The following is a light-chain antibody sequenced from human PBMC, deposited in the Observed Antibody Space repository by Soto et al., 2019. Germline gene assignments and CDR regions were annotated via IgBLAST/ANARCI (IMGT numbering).Light chain of an antibody. CDR3: QQYGSSGT. CDR1: QGISNY. J-gene: IGKJ1*01. Sequence: DIQLTQSPFSLSASVGARVALTGRASQGISNYLAWYQQKPGTVPKLLISAASTLQTGVPSRFSGGGSGTDFTLTISRLEPEDFAVYYCQQYGSSGTFGQGTKVDI. CDR2: AAS. V-gene: IGKV1-27*01.